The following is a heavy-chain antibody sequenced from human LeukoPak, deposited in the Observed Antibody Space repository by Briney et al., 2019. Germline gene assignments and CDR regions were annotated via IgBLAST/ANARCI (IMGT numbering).Heavy chain of an antibody. J-gene: IGHJ6*03. V-gene: IGHV3-30*02. D-gene: IGHD5-18*01. Sequence: PGGSLRLSCAASGFTFSSYGMHWVRQAPGKGLEWVAFIRYDGSNKYYADSVKGRFTISRDNSKNTLYLQMNSLRAEDTAVYYCAKGHTAMVSSYYYYMDVWGKGTTVTVSS. CDR3: AKGHTAMVSSYYYYMDV. CDR1: GFTFSSYG. CDR2: IRYDGSNK.